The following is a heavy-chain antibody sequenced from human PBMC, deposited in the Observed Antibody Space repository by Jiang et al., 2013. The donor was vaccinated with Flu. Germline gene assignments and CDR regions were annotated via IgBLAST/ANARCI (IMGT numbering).Heavy chain of an antibody. CDR2: INHSGST. Sequence: ARLLKPSETLSLTCAVYGGSFSGYYWSWIRQPPGKGLEWIGEINHSGSTNYNPSLKSRVTISVDTSKNQFSLKLSSVTAADTAVYYCARVIVATIGKYYFDYWGQGTLVTVSS. J-gene: IGHJ4*02. V-gene: IGHV4-34*01. D-gene: IGHD5-12*01. CDR1: GGSFSGYY. CDR3: ARVIVATIGKYYFDY.